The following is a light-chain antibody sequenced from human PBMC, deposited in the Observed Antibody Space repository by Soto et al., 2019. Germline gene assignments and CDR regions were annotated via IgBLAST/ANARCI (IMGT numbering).Light chain of an antibody. CDR1: QSVSNN. J-gene: IGKJ5*01. CDR2: GAS. V-gene: IGKV3-20*01. Sequence: EIVLTQSPAILSVSPGERAALSCRASQSVSNNLAWYQQPPGQAPRLLIIGASTRATGIPARFSGSGSGEDFTLTISRLEPEDFAVYYCQQYGSSPPITFGQGTRLEIK. CDR3: QQYGSSPPIT.